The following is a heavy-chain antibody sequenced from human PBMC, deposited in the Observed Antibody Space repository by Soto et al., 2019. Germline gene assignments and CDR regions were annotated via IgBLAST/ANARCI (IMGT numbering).Heavy chain of an antibody. V-gene: IGHV3-23*01. Sequence: GGSLRLSCAASGFTFNNFAMSWVRQAPGKGLEWVSAITASGGTTYYADSVKGRFSISRDNSKNTLYLQMSSLRAEDTAVYYCAKKSCTSNNRGTCLPGFDYWGQGALVTVSS. CDR3: AKKSCTSNNRGTCLPGFDY. D-gene: IGHD2-2*01. CDR2: ITASGGTT. CDR1: GFTFNNFA. J-gene: IGHJ4*02.